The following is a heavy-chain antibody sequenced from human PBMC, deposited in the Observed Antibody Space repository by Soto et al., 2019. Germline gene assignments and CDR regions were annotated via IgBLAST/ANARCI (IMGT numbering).Heavy chain of an antibody. Sequence: GGSLRLSCASSGFTFSSYAMSWARQAPGKGLAWVSAISGSGGSTYYADSVKGRFTLSRDNSKNTLYLQMHSLRAEDTAVYYCAKGRGSYFDAFDYWRQGSLVTVCS. J-gene: IGHJ4*02. CDR1: GFTFSSYA. CDR2: ISGSGGST. CDR3: AKGRGSYFDAFDY. D-gene: IGHD1-26*01. V-gene: IGHV3-23*01.